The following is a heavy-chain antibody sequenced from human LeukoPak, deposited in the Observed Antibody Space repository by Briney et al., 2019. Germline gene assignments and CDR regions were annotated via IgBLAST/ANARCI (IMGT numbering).Heavy chain of an antibody. CDR3: ARHKYYYDSSGYYRLYYFDY. CDR1: GGSFSGYY. V-gene: IGHV4-34*01. D-gene: IGHD3-22*01. Sequence: SETLSLTCAVYGGSFSGYYWSWIRQPPGKGLEWIGSIYYSGSTYYNPSLKSRVTISVDTSKNQFSLKLSSVTAADTAVYYCARHKYYYDSSGYYRLYYFDYWGQGTLVTVSS. J-gene: IGHJ4*02. CDR2: IYYSGST.